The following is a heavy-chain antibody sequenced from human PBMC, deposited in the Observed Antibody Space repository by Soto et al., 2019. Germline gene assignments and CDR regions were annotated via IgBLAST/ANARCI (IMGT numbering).Heavy chain of an antibody. CDR1: GFTFSSYA. Sequence: WGSLRLSCAASGFTFSSYARSWVRQAPGKGLEWVSAISGSGGSTYYADSVKGRFTISRDNSKNTLYLQMNSLRAEDTAVYYCAKAITMIVVVINTETYGMDVWGQGTTVTVSS. D-gene: IGHD3-22*01. V-gene: IGHV3-23*01. CDR3: AKAITMIVVVINTETYGMDV. J-gene: IGHJ6*02. CDR2: ISGSGGST.